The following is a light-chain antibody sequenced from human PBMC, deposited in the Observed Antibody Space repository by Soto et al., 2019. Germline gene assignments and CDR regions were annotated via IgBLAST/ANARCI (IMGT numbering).Light chain of an antibody. CDR3: KQTRSYPST. V-gene: IGKV1-9*01. CDR2: GAY. J-gene: IGKJ4*01. Sequence: RWTLSPSSLSASVGDSVTITCRASQGITSYLAWYQQKPGKAHNLLIYGAYTLQSGVQSRFSGSGSGTDFTLTIKSLQAEDFATYYCKQTRSYPSTFGGGTKVDIK. CDR1: QGITSY.